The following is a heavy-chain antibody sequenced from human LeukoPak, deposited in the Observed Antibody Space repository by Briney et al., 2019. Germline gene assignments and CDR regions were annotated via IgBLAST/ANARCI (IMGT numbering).Heavy chain of an antibody. CDR3: ARVGLQLWSAYFDY. CDR1: GYTFTSYG. Sequence: SVKVSCKASGYTFTSYGISWVRQAPGQGLEWMGGIIPIFGTANYAQKFQGRVTITADESTSTAYMELSSLRSEDTAVYYCARVGLQLWSAYFDYWGQGTLVTVSS. J-gene: IGHJ4*02. D-gene: IGHD5-18*01. CDR2: IIPIFGTA. V-gene: IGHV1-69*13.